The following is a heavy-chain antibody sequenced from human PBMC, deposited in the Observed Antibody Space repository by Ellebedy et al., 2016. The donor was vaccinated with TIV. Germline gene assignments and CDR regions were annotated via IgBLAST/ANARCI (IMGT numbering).Heavy chain of an antibody. V-gene: IGHV4-39*01. J-gene: IGHJ3*02. D-gene: IGHD3-10*01. CDR1: AGSINSSSYY. Sequence: MPSETLSLTCTVSAGSINSSSYYWGWIRQPPGKGLEWIGSIYYSGSTYYNPSLKSRVSISVDTSKNQISLKLNSVTAADTAVYYCAGFGDVDAFDIWGQGTMVTVSS. CDR2: IYYSGST. CDR3: AGFGDVDAFDI.